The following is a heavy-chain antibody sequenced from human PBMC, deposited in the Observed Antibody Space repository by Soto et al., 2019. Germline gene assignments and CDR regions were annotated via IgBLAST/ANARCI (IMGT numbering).Heavy chain of an antibody. D-gene: IGHD2-2*01. CDR2: IYYSGST. V-gene: IGHV4-59*01. Sequence: SETLSLTCTVSGGSISSYYWRWIRQPPGKGLEWIGYIYYSGSTNYNPSLKSRVTISVDTSKNQFSLKLSSVTAADTAVYYCARDNQDIVVVPAAYFDYWGQGTLVTVS. CDR3: ARDNQDIVVVPAAYFDY. J-gene: IGHJ4*02. CDR1: GGSISSYY.